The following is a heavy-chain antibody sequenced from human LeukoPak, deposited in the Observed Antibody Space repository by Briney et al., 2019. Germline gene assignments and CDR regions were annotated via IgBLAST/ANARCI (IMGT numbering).Heavy chain of an antibody. CDR3: AKSPYSSGYYYFDY. J-gene: IGHJ4*02. D-gene: IGHD3-22*01. V-gene: IGHV3-23*01. CDR1: GFTFSSYA. CDR2: TSGSGGTT. Sequence: GGSLRLSCAASGFTFSSYAMSWVRQAPGKGLEWVSATSGSGGTTYYADSVKGRFTISRDDSKNTLYLQMNSLRAEDTAIYYCAKSPYSSGYYYFDYWGQGTLVTVSS.